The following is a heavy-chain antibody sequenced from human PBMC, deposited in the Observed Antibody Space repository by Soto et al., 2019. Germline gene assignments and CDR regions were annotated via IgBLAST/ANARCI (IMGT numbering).Heavy chain of an antibody. Sequence: QERLQESGPGLVKPSQTLSLTCTVSGVSISSGAYYWSWIRQRPGKGLEWTGHIYYTGSTYYNASLKSRIKISIDTSKNQFSLKLTSVSAADTAVYYCARQWANGFDVWGQGTLVTVSS. CDR2: IYYTGST. CDR3: ARQWANGFDV. D-gene: IGHD2-8*01. CDR1: GVSISSGAYY. V-gene: IGHV4-31*03. J-gene: IGHJ3*01.